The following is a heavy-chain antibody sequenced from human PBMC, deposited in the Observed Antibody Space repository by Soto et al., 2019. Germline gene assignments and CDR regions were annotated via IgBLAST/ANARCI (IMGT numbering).Heavy chain of an antibody. CDR2: IWYDGSNK. V-gene: IGHV3-33*01. J-gene: IGHJ6*02. CDR3: ARDAYGSAYGMDV. CDR1: GFTFSSDG. Sequence: QVQLVESGGGVVQPGRSLRLSCAASGFTFSSDGMHWVRQAPGKGLEWVAVIWYDGSNKYYADSVKGRFTISRDNSKNTLYLQMNSLRAEDTAVYYCARDAYGSAYGMDVWGQGTTVTVSS. D-gene: IGHD3-10*01.